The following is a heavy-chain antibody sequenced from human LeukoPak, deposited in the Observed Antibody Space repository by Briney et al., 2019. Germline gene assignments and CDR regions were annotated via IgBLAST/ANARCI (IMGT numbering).Heavy chain of an antibody. CDR2: ISSSSSYI. V-gene: IGHV3-21*01. CDR3: ARGARIKAIVVVPAAAMIVNYYGMDV. CDR1: GFTFSSYS. D-gene: IGHD2-2*01. J-gene: IGHJ6*02. Sequence: GGPLRLSCAASGFTFSSYSMNWVRQAPGKGLEWVSSISSSSSYIYYADSVKGRFTISRDNAKNSLYLQMNSLRAEDTAVYYCARGARIKAIVVVPAAAMIVNYYGMDVWGQGTTVTVSS.